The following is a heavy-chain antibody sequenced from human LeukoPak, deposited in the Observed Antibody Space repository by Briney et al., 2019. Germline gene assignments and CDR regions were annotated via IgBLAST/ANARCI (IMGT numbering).Heavy chain of an antibody. CDR3: ARLRWGAKVTSAYYYGMDV. CDR1: GGTFSSYA. V-gene: IGHV1-69*04. Sequence: ASVKVSCKASGGTFSSYAISWERQAPGQGLEWMGRIIPILGTANYAQKFQDRLRITADKSTSTAYMELSSLRSEDTAVYYCARLRWGAKVTSAYYYGMDVWGQGTTVTVSS. CDR2: IIPILGTA. D-gene: IGHD3-16*01. J-gene: IGHJ6*02.